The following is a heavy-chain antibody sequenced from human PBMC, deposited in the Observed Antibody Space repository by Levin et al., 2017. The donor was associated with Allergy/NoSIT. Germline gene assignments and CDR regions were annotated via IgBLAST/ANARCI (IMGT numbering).Heavy chain of an antibody. V-gene: IGHV3-30*18. J-gene: IGHJ5*01. CDR1: GFSFTTYA. D-gene: IGHD5-12*01. Sequence: GGSLRLSCEASGFSFTTYAMHWVRQPPGKGLEWVAVIFSDGRSEYYSDSVKGRFTISRDNSRNTVDLQMNSLRPDDTATYYCAKEASWNNWFDSWGQGTLVTVSS. CDR3: AKEASWNNWFDS. CDR2: IFSDGRSE.